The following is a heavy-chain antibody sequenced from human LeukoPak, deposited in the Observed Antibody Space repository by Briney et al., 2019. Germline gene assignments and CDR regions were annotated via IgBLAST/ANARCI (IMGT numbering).Heavy chain of an antibody. CDR1: GFTFSSYW. CDR2: IKQDGSEK. CDR3: ARDGIRDGYNSGDY. D-gene: IGHD5-24*01. V-gene: IGHV3-7*01. J-gene: IGHJ4*02. Sequence: GGSLRLSCVASGFTFSSYWMSWVRQAPGKGLEWVANIKQDGSEKYYVDSVKGRFTISRDNAKNSLYLQMNSLRAEDTAVYYCARDGIRDGYNSGDYWGQGTLVTVSS.